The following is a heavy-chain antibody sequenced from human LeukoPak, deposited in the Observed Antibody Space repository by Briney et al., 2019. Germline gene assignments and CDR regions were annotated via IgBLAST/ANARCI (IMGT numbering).Heavy chain of an antibody. Sequence: ASVKVSCKPSGYTFTGYYLHWVRQAPGQGLEWMGWISPNTGATMYAQKFQGRVTLTRDTSIDTGYMELNSPRSDDTAVYYCARDRVGSGWPRPYYFEFWGQGTLVSVSS. CDR3: ARDRVGSGWPRPYYFEF. CDR1: GYTFTGYY. D-gene: IGHD6-19*01. CDR2: ISPNTGAT. V-gene: IGHV1-2*02. J-gene: IGHJ4*02.